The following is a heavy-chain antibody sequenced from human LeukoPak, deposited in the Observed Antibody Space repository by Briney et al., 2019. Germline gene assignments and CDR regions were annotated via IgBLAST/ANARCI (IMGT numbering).Heavy chain of an antibody. Sequence: ASVKVSCKTSGYTFTSYGISWVRQAPGQGLEWMGWISGCNGDTHYAQNLQDRVTMTTDTSTSTACMDVRSLRSDDTAVYYCARAGADSAAYFYYAMDVWGQGTTVTVSS. CDR2: ISGCNGDT. D-gene: IGHD2-15*01. CDR3: ARAGADSAAYFYYAMDV. V-gene: IGHV1-18*01. J-gene: IGHJ6*02. CDR1: GYTFTSYG.